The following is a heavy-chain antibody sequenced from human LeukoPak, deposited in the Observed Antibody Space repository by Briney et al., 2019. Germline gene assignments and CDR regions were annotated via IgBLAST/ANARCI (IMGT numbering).Heavy chain of an antibody. CDR2: IIPILRSA. Sequence: SVKVSCKTSGVTFSNNSITWVRQAPGQRLEWLGGIIPILRSASYAQKFRGRLRMTSDESTTTAYMELSSLSSDDTAMYFCARARTSIRFTDSFDIWSQGTLVTVSS. CDR3: ARARTSIRFTDSFDI. CDR1: GVTFSNNS. D-gene: IGHD2-21*01. V-gene: IGHV1-69*16. J-gene: IGHJ3*02.